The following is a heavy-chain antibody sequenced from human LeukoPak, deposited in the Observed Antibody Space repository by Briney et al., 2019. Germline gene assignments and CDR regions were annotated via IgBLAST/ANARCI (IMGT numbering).Heavy chain of an antibody. CDR1: GFSFRHYA. J-gene: IGHJ3*02. Sequence: GGSLRLSCAASGFSFRHYAISWVRQAPGKGLEWVSSTSGSGGSTYSGDSVKGRFTISRENSNNTLYLQMNSLRADDTAMYYCAKDSEATITPLSAFDIWGQGTMVTVSS. D-gene: IGHD4-23*01. CDR3: AKDSEATITPLSAFDI. V-gene: IGHV3-23*01. CDR2: TSGSGGST.